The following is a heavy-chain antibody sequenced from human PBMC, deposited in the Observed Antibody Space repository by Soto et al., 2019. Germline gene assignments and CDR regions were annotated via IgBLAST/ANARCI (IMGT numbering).Heavy chain of an antibody. V-gene: IGHV3-48*01. CDR2: ISSSSSTI. CDR3: ASIRVTTA. Sequence: GGSLRLSCAASGFTFSSYSMNWVRQAPGKGLEWVSYISSSSSTIYYADSVKGRFTISRDNAKSSLYLQMNSLRAEDTAVYYCASIRVTTAWGQGTLVTVSS. CDR1: GFTFSSYS. D-gene: IGHD2-21*02. J-gene: IGHJ5*02.